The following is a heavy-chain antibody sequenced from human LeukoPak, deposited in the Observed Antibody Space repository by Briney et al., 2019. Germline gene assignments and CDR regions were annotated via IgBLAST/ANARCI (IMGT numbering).Heavy chain of an antibody. CDR3: AKVNMIGVVRAHAFDI. Sequence: GGSLRLSCAASGFTFSSYAMSWVRQAPGKGLEWVSAISGSGGSTYYADSVKGRFTISRDNSKNTLYLQMNSLRAEDTAVYYCAKVNMIGVVRAHAFDIWGQGTMVTVSS. CDR1: GFTFSSYA. V-gene: IGHV3-23*01. D-gene: IGHD3-22*01. J-gene: IGHJ3*02. CDR2: ISGSGGST.